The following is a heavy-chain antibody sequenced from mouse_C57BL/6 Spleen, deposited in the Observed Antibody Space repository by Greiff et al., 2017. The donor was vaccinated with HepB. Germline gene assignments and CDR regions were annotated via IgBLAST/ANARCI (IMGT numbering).Heavy chain of an antibody. Sequence: EVQLQQSGPELVKPGASVKISCKASGYTFTDYYMNWVKQSHGKSLEWIGDINPNNGGTSYNQKFKGKATLTVDKSSSTAYMELRSLTSEDSAVYYCARDPLYYDYDARYFDVWGTGTTVTVSS. J-gene: IGHJ1*03. CDR2: INPNNGGT. D-gene: IGHD2-4*01. CDR1: GYTFTDYY. V-gene: IGHV1-26*01. CDR3: ARDPLYYDYDARYFDV.